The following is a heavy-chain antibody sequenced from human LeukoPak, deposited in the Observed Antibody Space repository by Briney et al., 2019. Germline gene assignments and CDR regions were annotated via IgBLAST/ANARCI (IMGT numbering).Heavy chain of an antibody. CDR1: RFTFRSYG. CDR3: AKDRRQLWASFDY. V-gene: IGHV3-23*01. Sequence: GGSLRLSCAASRFTFRSYGMSWVRQAPGKGLEWGSAISGRGGRTFYADSVRGGFTISRETSKNTRYLQMNSLTAEATAVYYSAKDRRQLWASFDYWGQGTLVTVSS. J-gene: IGHJ4*02. CDR2: ISGRGGRT. D-gene: IGHD5-18*01.